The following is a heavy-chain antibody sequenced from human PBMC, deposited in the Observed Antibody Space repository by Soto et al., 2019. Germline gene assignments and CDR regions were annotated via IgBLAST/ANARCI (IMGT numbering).Heavy chain of an antibody. CDR2: ISYDGSNK. CDR1: GFTFSSYG. Sequence: QVQLVESGGGVVQPGRSLRLSCAASGFTFSSYGMHWVRQAPGKGLEWVAVISYDGSNKYYADSVKGRCTISRDNSKNTLYLQMNSMRAEDTVVYYCAKMNPGYCGGDCYYDYWGQGTLVTVSS. V-gene: IGHV3-30*18. CDR3: AKMNPGYCGGDCYYDY. D-gene: IGHD2-21*02. J-gene: IGHJ4*02.